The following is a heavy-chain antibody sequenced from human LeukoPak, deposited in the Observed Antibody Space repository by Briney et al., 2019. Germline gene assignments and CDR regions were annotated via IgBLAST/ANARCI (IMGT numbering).Heavy chain of an antibody. CDR2: IYYSGST. CDR3: ARDLYYGVGPNVCDAFVI. V-gene: IGHV4-59*01. J-gene: IGHJ3*02. D-gene: IGHD3-3*01. Sequence: SETLSLTCTVSGGSISSYYWSWIRQPPGKGLEWIGYIYYSGSTNYNPSLKSRVTISVDTSKNQFSLKLSSVTAADTAVYYCARDLYYGVGPNVCDAFVIWGQGTMVTVSS. CDR1: GGSISSYY.